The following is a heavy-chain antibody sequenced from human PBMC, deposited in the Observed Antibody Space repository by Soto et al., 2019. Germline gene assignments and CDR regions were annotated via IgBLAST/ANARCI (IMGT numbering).Heavy chain of an antibody. CDR2: IVPIFSTT. D-gene: IGHD3-16*01. CDR3: AREASAPGTFRGDASDI. V-gene: IGHV1-69*12. Sequence: QVQLVQSGAEVKKSGSSVKVACKVSGDTFSNYAINWVRRAPGQGLEWMGAIVPIFSTTNYAQKFQGRVTITADESTITAYIELSRLRSEDTATYYCAREASAPGTFRGDASDIWGQGTKVTVSS. CDR1: GDTFSNYA. J-gene: IGHJ3*02.